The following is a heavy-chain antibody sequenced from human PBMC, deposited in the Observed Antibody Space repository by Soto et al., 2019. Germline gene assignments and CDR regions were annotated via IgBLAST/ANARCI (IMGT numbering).Heavy chain of an antibody. V-gene: IGHV1-8*01. CDR2: MNPNSGNT. J-gene: IGHJ1*01. CDR3: ARVADYYYSSGYYSEDFQH. D-gene: IGHD3-22*01. Sequence: ASVKVSCKASGYTFTSYDINWVRQATGQGLEWMGWMNPNSGNTGYAQKFQGRVTMTRNTSICTAYMELSSLRSEDTAVYYCARVADYYYSSGYYSEDFQHWGQGTLVTVSS. CDR1: GYTFTSYD.